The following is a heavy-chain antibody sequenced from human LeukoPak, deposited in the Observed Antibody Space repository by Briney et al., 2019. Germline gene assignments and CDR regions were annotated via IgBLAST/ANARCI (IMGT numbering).Heavy chain of an antibody. CDR1: GFTFNNYG. CDR2: ISYDGRNK. Sequence: GKSLRLSCAASGFTFNNYGMHWVRQAPGKGLEWVAVISYDGRNKHYPDSVKGRFTISRDISTDTLWLQMDSLRTEDTAVYYCAKGPLRGTAAAVDYWGQGTLVTVSS. D-gene: IGHD2-2*01. V-gene: IGHV3-30*18. CDR3: AKGPLRGTAAAVDY. J-gene: IGHJ4*02.